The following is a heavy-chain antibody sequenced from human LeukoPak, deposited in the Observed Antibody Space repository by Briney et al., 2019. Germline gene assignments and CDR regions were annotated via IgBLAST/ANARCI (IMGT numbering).Heavy chain of an antibody. CDR1: GYTFTGYY. J-gene: IGHJ4*02. CDR2: INPNSGGT. V-gene: IGHV1-2*02. CDR3: ARDLNDSGYDNDDY. Sequence: ASVKVSCKASGYTFTGYYTHWVRQAPGQGLEWMGWINPNSGGTNYAQKFQGRVTMTRDTSISTAYMELSRLRSDDTAVYYCARDLNDSGYDNDDYWGQGTLVTVSS. D-gene: IGHD5-12*01.